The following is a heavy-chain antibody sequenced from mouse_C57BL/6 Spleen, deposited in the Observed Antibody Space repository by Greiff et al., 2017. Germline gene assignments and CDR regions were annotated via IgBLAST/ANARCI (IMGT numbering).Heavy chain of an antibody. CDR1: GYTFTSYW. CDR3: AREGLGKEFAY. Sequence: QVQLKQPGAELVKPGASVKLSCKASGYTFTSYWMHWVKQRPGRGLEWIGRIDPNSGGTKYNEKFKSKATLTVDEPSSTAYMQLSSLTSEDSAVYYCAREGLGKEFAYWGQGTLVTVSA. D-gene: IGHD2-1*01. CDR2: IDPNSGGT. J-gene: IGHJ3*01. V-gene: IGHV1-72*01.